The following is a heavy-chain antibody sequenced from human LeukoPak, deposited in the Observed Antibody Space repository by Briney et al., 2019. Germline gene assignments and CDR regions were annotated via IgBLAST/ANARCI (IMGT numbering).Heavy chain of an antibody. Sequence: ASVKVSCKASGYTFTSYDINWVRQATGQGLEWMGWMNPNSGNTGYAQKFRGRVTMTRNTSISTAYMELSSLRSEDTAVYYCARVGSSGWYENWFDPWGQGTLVTVSS. CDR1: GYTFTSYD. J-gene: IGHJ5*02. CDR2: MNPNSGNT. V-gene: IGHV1-8*01. CDR3: ARVGSSGWYENWFDP. D-gene: IGHD6-19*01.